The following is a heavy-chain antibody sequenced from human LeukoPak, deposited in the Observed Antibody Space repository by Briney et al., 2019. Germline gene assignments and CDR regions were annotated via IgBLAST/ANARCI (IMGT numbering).Heavy chain of an antibody. CDR2: ISSSSSTI. CDR3: ARVADSYGSTLYYFDY. CDR1: GFTFSSYS. Sequence: PGGSLRLSCAASGFTFSSYSMNWVRQAPGKGLEWVSYISSSSSTIYYADSVKGRFTISRDNAKNSLYLQMNSLRAEDTAVYYCARVADSYGSTLYYFDYWGQGTLVTVSS. V-gene: IGHV3-48*01. J-gene: IGHJ4*02. D-gene: IGHD5-18*01.